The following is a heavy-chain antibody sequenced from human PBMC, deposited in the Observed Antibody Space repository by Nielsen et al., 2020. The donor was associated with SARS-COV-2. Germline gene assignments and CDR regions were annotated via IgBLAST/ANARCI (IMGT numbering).Heavy chain of an antibody. J-gene: IGHJ4*02. CDR3: ARDQDSSGYLFDY. CDR2: ISGSGGST. D-gene: IGHD3-22*01. CDR1: GFTFSSYA. V-gene: IGHV3-23*01. Sequence: GGSLRLSCAASGFTFSSYAMSWVRQAPGKGLEWVSAISGSGGSTYYADSVKGRFTISRDNSKNTLYLQMNSLRAEDTAVYYCARDQDSSGYLFDYWGQGTLVTVSS.